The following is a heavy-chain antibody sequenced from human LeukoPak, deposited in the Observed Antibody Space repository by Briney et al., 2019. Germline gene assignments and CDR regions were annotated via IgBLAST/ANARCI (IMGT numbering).Heavy chain of an antibody. CDR3: ARGPREFLGFGVVIYFDY. D-gene: IGHD3-3*01. CDR1: GFTVSSNY. CDR2: IYSGGST. J-gene: IGHJ4*02. Sequence: GGSLRLSCAASGFTVSSNYMSWVRQAPGKGLEWVSVIYSGGSTYYADSVKGRFTISRDNSKNTLYLQMNSLRAEDTAVYYCARGPREFLGFGVVIYFDYWGQGTLVTVSS. V-gene: IGHV3-53*01.